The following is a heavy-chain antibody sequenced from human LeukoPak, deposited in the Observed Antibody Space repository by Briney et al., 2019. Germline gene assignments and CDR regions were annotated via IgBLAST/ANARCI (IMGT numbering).Heavy chain of an antibody. J-gene: IGHJ4*02. Sequence: GGSLRLSCAASGFTFSSYSMNWVRQAPGKGLEWVSSISSSSSYIYYADSVKGRFTISRDNAKNSLYLQMNSLRAEDTAVYYCAKRGALEQWLVLDFDYWGQGTLVTVSS. CDR3: AKRGALEQWLVLDFDY. D-gene: IGHD6-19*01. CDR1: GFTFSSYS. CDR2: ISSSSSYI. V-gene: IGHV3-21*04.